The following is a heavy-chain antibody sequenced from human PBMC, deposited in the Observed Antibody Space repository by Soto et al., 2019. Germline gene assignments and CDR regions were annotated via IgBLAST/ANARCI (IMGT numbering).Heavy chain of an antibody. CDR1: GFTFSSYW. CDR2: INSDGSST. Sequence: PGGSLRLSCAASGFTFSSYWMHWVRQAPGKGLVWVSRINSDGSSTSYADSVKGRFTISRDNAKNTLYLQMNSLRAEDTAVYYCAXDFMTPRPYYYYYGMDVWGPGTTVTVSS. CDR3: AXDFMTPRPYYYYYGMDV. J-gene: IGHJ6*02. D-gene: IGHD3-16*01. V-gene: IGHV3-74*01.